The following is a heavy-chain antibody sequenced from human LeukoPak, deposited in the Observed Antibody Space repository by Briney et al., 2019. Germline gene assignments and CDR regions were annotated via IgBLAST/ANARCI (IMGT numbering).Heavy chain of an antibody. CDR1: GFIFSNYA. Sequence: PGGSLRLSCAASGFIFSNYAMHWVRQAPGKGRDWVAVILYDGSIQNTADSVRGGLIISRDNSKNTVFLQMSSLTTDDTAVYYCARGAILGAFNLMDYWGQGTLVTVSS. D-gene: IGHD1-26*01. J-gene: IGHJ4*02. CDR3: ARGAILGAFNLMDY. V-gene: IGHV3-30*04. CDR2: ILYDGSIQ.